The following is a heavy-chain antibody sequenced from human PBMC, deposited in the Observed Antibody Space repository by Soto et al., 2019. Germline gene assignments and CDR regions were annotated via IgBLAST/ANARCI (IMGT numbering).Heavy chain of an antibody. CDR2: IWYDGSNK. V-gene: IGHV3-33*01. CDR1: GFTFSSYG. Sequence: GGSLRLSCAASGFTFSSYGMHWVRQAPGKGLEWVAVIWYDGSNKYYADSVKGRFTISRDNSKNTLYLQMNSLRAEDTAVYYCARGIVYAGFDYWGQGTLVTVSS. J-gene: IGHJ4*02. CDR3: ARGIVYAGFDY. D-gene: IGHD2-8*01.